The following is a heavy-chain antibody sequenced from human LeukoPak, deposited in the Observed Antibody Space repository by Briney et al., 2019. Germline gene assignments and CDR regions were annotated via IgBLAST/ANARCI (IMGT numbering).Heavy chain of an antibody. D-gene: IGHD2-15*01. CDR1: GLAISAYK. J-gene: IGHJ4*02. CDR3: VVGGSPGY. CDR2: ISTDGYTT. V-gene: IGHV3-74*01. Sequence: GGSLSLSCAASGLAISAYKMHWVRQAPRKGLVWVSRISTDGYTTDYADFVQGRFTASRDNTKNTWSLEMNSLRAEDTAVYYCVVGGSPGYWGQGTLVTVSS.